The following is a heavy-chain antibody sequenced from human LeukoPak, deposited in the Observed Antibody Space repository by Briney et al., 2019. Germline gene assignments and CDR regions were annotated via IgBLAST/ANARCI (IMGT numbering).Heavy chain of an antibody. D-gene: IGHD3-9*01. CDR3: ARRLYHYYDILTGYPNDAFDI. CDR1: GYTFTSYD. Sequence: GASVKVSCKASGYTFTSYDINWVRQATGQGLEWMGWMNPNSGNTGYAQKFHGRVTMTRSTSISTAYMELSSLRSEDTAVYYCARRLYHYYDILTGYPNDAFDIWGQGTMVTVSS. CDR2: MNPNSGNT. J-gene: IGHJ3*02. V-gene: IGHV1-8*01.